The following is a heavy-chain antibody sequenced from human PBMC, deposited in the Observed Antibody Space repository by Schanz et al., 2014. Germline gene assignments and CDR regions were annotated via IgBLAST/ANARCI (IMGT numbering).Heavy chain of an antibody. J-gene: IGHJ5*02. CDR2: IHQSGGT. D-gene: IGHD3-3*01. Sequence: QVQLQESGPGLVKPSETLSLTCSVSGGDIGNYYWSWIRQPPGKGLEWIGYIHQSGGTNYNPSLKSRVTILVDTSKNQFPLRLTSLPAADTAVYYCAKFLYDDPSWGQGTLVTVSS. CDR3: AKFLYDDPS. V-gene: IGHV4-59*08. CDR1: GGDIGNYY.